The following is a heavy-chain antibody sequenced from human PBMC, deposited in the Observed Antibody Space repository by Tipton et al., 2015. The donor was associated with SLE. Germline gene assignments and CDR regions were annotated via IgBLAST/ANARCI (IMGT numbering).Heavy chain of an antibody. D-gene: IGHD6-19*01. CDR3: AKDQDSSGWYGFDY. Sequence: SLRLSCAASGFTFSSYGMHWVRQAPGKGLEWVAFIRYDGSNKYYADSVKGRFTISRDNSKNTLYLQMNSLRAEDTAVYYCAKDQDSSGWYGFDYWGQGTLATVSS. CDR2: IRYDGSNK. J-gene: IGHJ4*02. CDR1: GFTFSSYG. V-gene: IGHV3-30*02.